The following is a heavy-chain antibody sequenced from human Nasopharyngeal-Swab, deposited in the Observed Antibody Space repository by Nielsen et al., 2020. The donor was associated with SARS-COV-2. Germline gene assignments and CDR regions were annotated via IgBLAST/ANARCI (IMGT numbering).Heavy chain of an antibody. Sequence: SGPTLVKPTQTLTLTCSFSGVSLSTPGVGVGGIRQPPGKALEWLGVIYWKDDKRYRESLKSRLTISKDTSKNQVVLTMTNMDPVDTATYFCAHTSWTGQLVDYWGQGTLVTVSS. CDR3: AHTSWTGQLVDY. D-gene: IGHD3/OR15-3a*01. CDR1: GVSLSTPGVG. V-gene: IGHV2-5*01. CDR2: IYWKDDK. J-gene: IGHJ4*02.